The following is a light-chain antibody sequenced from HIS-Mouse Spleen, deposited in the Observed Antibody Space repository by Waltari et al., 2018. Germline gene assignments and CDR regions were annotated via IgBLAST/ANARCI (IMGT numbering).Light chain of an antibody. J-gene: IGKJ1*01. CDR1: QSVSSSY. CDR2: GAS. V-gene: IGKV3-20*01. Sequence: EIVLTQSPGTLSLSPGERATLSCRASQSVSSSYLAWYQQKPGQAPRLLIYGASSRATGIPDRFSGSGSGTDFTFTISSLQPEDIATYYCQQYDNLPPTFGQGTKVEIK. CDR3: QQYDNLPPT.